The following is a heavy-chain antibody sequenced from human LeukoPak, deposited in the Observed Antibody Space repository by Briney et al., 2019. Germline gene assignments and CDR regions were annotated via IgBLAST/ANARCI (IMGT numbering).Heavy chain of an antibody. CDR2: INSDGSTT. CDR1: GFTFSSYW. Sequence: GGSLRHSCGASGFTFSSYWMHWVRQAPGKGLVWISRINSDGSTTSYADSVKGRFTISRDNAKNTLYLQMNSLRAEDTAVYYCARGNYYGQDYWGQGTLVTVSS. V-gene: IGHV3-74*01. D-gene: IGHD3-10*01. CDR3: ARGNYYGQDY. J-gene: IGHJ4*02.